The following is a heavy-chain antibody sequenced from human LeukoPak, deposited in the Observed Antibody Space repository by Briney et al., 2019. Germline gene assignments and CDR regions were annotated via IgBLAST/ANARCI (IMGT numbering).Heavy chain of an antibody. D-gene: IGHD6-13*01. CDR1: GGSISSYY. J-gene: IGHJ4*02. Sequence: SETLSLTCTVSGGSISSYYWSWIRQPAGKGLEWLGRIYTSGSTNYNPSLKSRVTMSVDTSKNQFSLKLSSVTAADTAVYYCARGIAAAGTPNYFDYWGQRTLVTVSS. CDR2: IYTSGST. CDR3: ARGIAAAGTPNYFDY. V-gene: IGHV4-4*07.